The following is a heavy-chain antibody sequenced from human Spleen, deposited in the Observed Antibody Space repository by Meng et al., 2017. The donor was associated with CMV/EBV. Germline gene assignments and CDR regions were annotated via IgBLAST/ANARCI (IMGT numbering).Heavy chain of an antibody. Sequence: SETLSLTCTVSGGSISSSSYYWGWIRQPPGKGLEWIGSIYYSGSTYYNPSLKSRVTISVDTSKTQFSLKLTSVTTADTAVYYCARERGTNYDILTGPVYYYHGVDVWGQGTTVTVSS. J-gene: IGHJ6*02. CDR2: IYYSGST. CDR3: ARERGTNYDILTGPVYYYHGVDV. V-gene: IGHV4-39*07. CDR1: GGSISSSSYY. D-gene: IGHD3-9*01.